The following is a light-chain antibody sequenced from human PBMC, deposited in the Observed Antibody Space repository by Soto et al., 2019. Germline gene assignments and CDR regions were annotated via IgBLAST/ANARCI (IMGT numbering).Light chain of an antibody. CDR1: QSLSSSN. J-gene: IGKJ1*01. Sequence: EFVLTQSPGTLSLSPGERATLSCRASQSLSSSNLAWYQQKPGQAPRLLIYGASTRATGIPARFSGSGSGTEFTLTISSLQSEDFAVYYCQQYNNWPRTFGQGTKVDIK. V-gene: IGKV3-15*01. CDR2: GAS. CDR3: QQYNNWPRT.